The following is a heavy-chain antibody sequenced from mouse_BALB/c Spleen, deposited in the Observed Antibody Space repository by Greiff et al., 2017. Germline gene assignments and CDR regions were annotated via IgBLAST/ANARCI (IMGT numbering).Heavy chain of an antibody. D-gene: IGHD2-14*01. V-gene: IGHV5-6*01. J-gene: IGHJ2*01. CDR1: GFTFSSYG. CDR2: ISSGGSYT. Sequence: EVQRVESGGDLVKPGGSLKLSCAASGFTFSSYGMSWVRQTPDKRLEWVATISSGGSYTYYPDSVKGRFTISRDNAKNTLYLQMSSLKSEDTAMYYCAREGVRRGRDFDYWGQGTTLTVSS. CDR3: AREGVRRGRDFDY.